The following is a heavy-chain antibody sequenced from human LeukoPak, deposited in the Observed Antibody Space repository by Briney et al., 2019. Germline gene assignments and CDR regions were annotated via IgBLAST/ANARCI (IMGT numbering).Heavy chain of an antibody. CDR2: INHSGST. Sequence: SGTLSLTCAVYGGSFSGYYWSWIRQPPGKGLEWIGEINHSGSTNYNPSLKSRVTISVDTSKNQFSLKLSSVTAADTAVYYCARGSGIRFQTYYYYYYMDVWGKGTTVTVSS. CDR1: GGSFSGYY. CDR3: ARGSGIRFQTYYYYYYMDV. D-gene: IGHD2-15*01. V-gene: IGHV4-34*01. J-gene: IGHJ6*03.